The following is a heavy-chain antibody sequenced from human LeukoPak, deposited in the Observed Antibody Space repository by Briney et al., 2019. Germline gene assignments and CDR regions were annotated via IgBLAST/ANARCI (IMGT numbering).Heavy chain of an antibody. CDR3: ARLPAYCSSTSCYYDY. Sequence: GGSLRLSCAASGFTFSSYWMHWVRQAPGKGLVWVSRINTDGSSTSYADSVKGRFTISRDNAKNSLFLQMNSLRAEDTAVYYCARLPAYCSSTSCYYDYWGQGTLVTVSS. CDR2: INTDGSST. J-gene: IGHJ4*02. D-gene: IGHD2-2*01. CDR1: GFTFSSYW. V-gene: IGHV3-74*01.